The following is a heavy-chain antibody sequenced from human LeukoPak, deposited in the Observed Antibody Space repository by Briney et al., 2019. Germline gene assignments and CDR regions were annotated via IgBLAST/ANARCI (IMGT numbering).Heavy chain of an antibody. Sequence: PGGSLRLSCAASGFTFSSYAVSWVRQAPGKGLEWVSAISGSGGGTYYADSVKGRFTISGDNSKNTLYLQMNSLRAEDTALYHCARDHPYYNMDVWGQGTTVTVSS. CDR3: ARDHPYYNMDV. V-gene: IGHV3-23*01. J-gene: IGHJ6*02. CDR1: GFTFSSYA. CDR2: ISGSGGGT.